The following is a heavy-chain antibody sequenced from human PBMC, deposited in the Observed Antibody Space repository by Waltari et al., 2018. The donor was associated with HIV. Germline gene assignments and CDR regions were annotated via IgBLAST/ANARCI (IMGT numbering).Heavy chain of an antibody. D-gene: IGHD2-2*03. CDR2: IRSKAYGGTT. J-gene: IGHJ4*02. CDR3: TRAPMDGSPEYYFDY. V-gene: IGHV3-49*04. CDR1: GFTFGDYA. Sequence: VQLVESGGGLVQPGRSLRLSCTASGFTFGDYAMSWVRQAPGKGLEWVGFIRSKAYGGTTEYAASVKGRFTISRDDSKSIAYLQMNSLKTEDTAVYYCTRAPMDGSPEYYFDYWGQGTLVTVSS.